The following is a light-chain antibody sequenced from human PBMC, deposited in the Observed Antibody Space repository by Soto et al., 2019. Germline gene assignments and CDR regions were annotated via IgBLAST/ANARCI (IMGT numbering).Light chain of an antibody. Sequence: DIQLSQSPSFLSASVGDRVTITCRASQGFSSYLAWYQQKPGKAPKLLIYGASTLQSGVPSRFSGSRSGTEFTLTISSLQPEEFATYDWQQLNSYPPAFGGGTKVEIK. CDR3: QQLNSYPPA. CDR2: GAS. CDR1: QGFSSY. V-gene: IGKV1-9*01. J-gene: IGKJ4*01.